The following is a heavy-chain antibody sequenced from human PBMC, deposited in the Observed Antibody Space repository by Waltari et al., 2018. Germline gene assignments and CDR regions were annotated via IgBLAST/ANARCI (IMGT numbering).Heavy chain of an antibody. V-gene: IGHV1-2*02. Sequence: QVQLVQSGAEVKKPGASVKVSCKASGYTFTGYYMHWVRQAPGQGLEWMGWINPNSGGTNYAQKFQGRVTMTRDTSISTAYMELSRLRSDDTAVYYCARVRRIAVAVAHDAFDIWGQGTMVTVSS. CDR2: INPNSGGT. CDR1: GYTFTGYY. D-gene: IGHD6-19*01. J-gene: IGHJ3*02. CDR3: ARVRRIAVAVAHDAFDI.